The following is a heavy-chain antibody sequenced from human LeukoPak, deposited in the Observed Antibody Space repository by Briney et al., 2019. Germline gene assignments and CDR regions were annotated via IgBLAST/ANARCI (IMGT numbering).Heavy chain of an antibody. CDR2: ISDRGTYI. CDR3: ANHLACGSTSCPPFDS. D-gene: IGHD2-2*01. Sequence: GGSLRLSCAASGFTFSTYSMNWVRQAPGKGLEWVASISDRGTYIYYADSVKGRFTISRDNAKNSLYLQMNSLRAEDTAVYYCANHLACGSTSCPPFDSWGQGTLVTVSS. J-gene: IGHJ4*02. V-gene: IGHV3-21*01. CDR1: GFTFSTYS.